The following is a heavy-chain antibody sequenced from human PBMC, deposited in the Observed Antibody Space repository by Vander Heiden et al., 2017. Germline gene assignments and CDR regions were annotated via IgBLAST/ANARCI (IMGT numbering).Heavy chain of an antibody. V-gene: IGHV4-34*01. D-gene: IGHD4-17*01. J-gene: IGHJ5*02. Sequence: QVQLQQWGAGLLKPSETLSLTCAAYGGSFSGYYGSWIRQPPGKGLEWIGEINHSGSTNYNPSLKSRVTISVDTSKNQFSLKLSSVTAADTAVYYCARGEEMGYGGNSDWFDPWVQGSLVTVSS. CDR3: ARGEEMGYGGNSDWFDP. CDR1: GGSFSGYY. CDR2: INHSGST.